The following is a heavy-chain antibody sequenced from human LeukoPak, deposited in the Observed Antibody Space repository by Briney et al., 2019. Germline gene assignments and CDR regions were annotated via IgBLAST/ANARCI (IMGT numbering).Heavy chain of an antibody. V-gene: IGHV1-18*04. CDR1: GYTFNGYY. D-gene: IGHD5-18*01. CDR2: ISTYNGDT. J-gene: IGHJ4*02. Sequence: ASVKVSCKSSGYTFNGYYMHWVRQAPGQGLEWMGWISTYNGDTNYAQMLQGRVTMTTDTSTSTAYMELRSLRFDDTAVYYCARGSSYGFSMPYWGQGTLVTVSS. CDR3: ARGSSYGFSMPY.